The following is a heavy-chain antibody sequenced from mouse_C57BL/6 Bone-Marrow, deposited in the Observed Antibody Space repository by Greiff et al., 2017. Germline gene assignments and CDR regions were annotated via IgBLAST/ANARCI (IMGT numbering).Heavy chain of an antibody. CDR2: INPGSGGT. D-gene: IGHD3-3*01. CDR3: ATGRARAWFAY. CDR1: GYAFTNYL. Sequence: QVQLQQSGAELVRPGTSVKVSCKASGYAFTNYLIEWVKQRPGQGLEWIGVINPGSGGTNYNEKFKGKATLTADKSSSTAYMQLSSLTSEVSAVYFCATGRARAWFAYWVQGTLVTVSA. V-gene: IGHV1-54*01. J-gene: IGHJ3*01.